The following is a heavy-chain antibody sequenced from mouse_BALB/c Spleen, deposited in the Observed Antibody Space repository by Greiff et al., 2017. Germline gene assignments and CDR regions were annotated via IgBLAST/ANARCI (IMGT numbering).Heavy chain of an antibody. V-gene: IGHV2-9*02. CDR2: IWAGGST. Sequence: QVQLKQSGPGLVAPSQSLSITCTVSGFSLTSYGVHWVRQPPGKGLEWLGVIWAGGSTNYNSALMSRLSISKDNSKSQVFLKMNSLQTDDTAMYSCARDGDAMDYWGQGTSVTVSS. CDR1: GFSLTSYG. J-gene: IGHJ4*01. CDR3: ARDGDAMDY.